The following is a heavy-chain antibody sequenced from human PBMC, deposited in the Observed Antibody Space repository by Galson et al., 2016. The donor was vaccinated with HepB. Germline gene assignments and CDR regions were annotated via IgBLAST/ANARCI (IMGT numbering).Heavy chain of an antibody. Sequence: SLRLSCAASGFNFSRYVMAWVRQSPGKGPEWISGIIGSGATPFYADSLEGRFTISRDNSRNTLDLQINSLRAEDTAVYYCARSYYHDLGTYYMDPHWGQGALVTVSS. CDR1: GFNFSRYV. CDR3: ARSYYHDLGTYYMDPH. J-gene: IGHJ4*02. CDR2: IIGSGATP. D-gene: IGHD3-10*01. V-gene: IGHV3-23*01.